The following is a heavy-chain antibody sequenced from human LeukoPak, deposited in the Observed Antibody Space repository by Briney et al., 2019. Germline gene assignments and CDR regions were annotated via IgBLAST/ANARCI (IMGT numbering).Heavy chain of an antibody. CDR1: GYSFTNYW. J-gene: IGHJ3*02. Sequence: GESLKISCKGSGYSFTNYWIGWVRQMPGEGLQWMWIIYPDDSDIRYSPSFQGQVTISADKSIITAYLQWSSLKASDTAMYYCARHGRGSRSPNAFDIWGQGTMVTVSS. V-gene: IGHV5-51*01. CDR2: IYPDDSDI. D-gene: IGHD3-10*01. CDR3: ARHGRGSRSPNAFDI.